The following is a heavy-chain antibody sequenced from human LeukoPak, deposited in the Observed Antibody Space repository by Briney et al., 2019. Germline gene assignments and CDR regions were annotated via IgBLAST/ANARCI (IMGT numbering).Heavy chain of an antibody. V-gene: IGHV3-21*01. CDR1: GFTFSSYS. CDR2: ISSSSSYI. D-gene: IGHD3-22*01. CDR3: ARGSGYQTRGFDY. J-gene: IGHJ4*02. Sequence: PGGSLRLSCAASGFTFSSYSMNWVRQAPGKGLEWVSSISSSSSYIYYADSVKGRFTISRDNAKNSLYLQMNSLRAEGTAVYYCARGSGYQTRGFDYWGQGTLVTVSS.